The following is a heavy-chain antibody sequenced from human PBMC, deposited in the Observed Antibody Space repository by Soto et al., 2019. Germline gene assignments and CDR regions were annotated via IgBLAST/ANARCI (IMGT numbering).Heavy chain of an antibody. Sequence: GGSLRLSCAASGFTFSSYGMHWVRQAPGKGLEWVAVISYDGSNKYYADSVKGRFTISRDNSKNTLYLQMNSLRAEDTAVYYCAKDQGYSYGLSADFDYWGQGTLVTVSS. CDR1: GFTFSSYG. CDR3: AKDQGYSYGLSADFDY. J-gene: IGHJ4*02. CDR2: ISYDGSNK. V-gene: IGHV3-30*18. D-gene: IGHD5-18*01.